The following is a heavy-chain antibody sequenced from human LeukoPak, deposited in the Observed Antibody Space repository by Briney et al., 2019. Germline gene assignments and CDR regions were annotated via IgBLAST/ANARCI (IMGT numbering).Heavy chain of an antibody. CDR1: GGSLSSYY. CDR2: IYYSGST. J-gene: IGHJ4*02. V-gene: IGHV4-59*01. Sequence: SETLSLTCTVSGGSLSSYYWSWIRQPPGKGLEWIGYIYYSGSTNYNPSLKSRVTISVDTSKNQFSLKLSSVTAADTAVYYCARGKVTTAASDFDYWGQGTLVTVSS. D-gene: IGHD4-17*01. CDR3: ARGKVTTAASDFDY.